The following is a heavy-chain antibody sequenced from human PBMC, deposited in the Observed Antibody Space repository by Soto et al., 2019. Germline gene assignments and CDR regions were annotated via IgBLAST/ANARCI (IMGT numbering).Heavy chain of an antibody. CDR1: GGTFSSYA. D-gene: IGHD2-2*01. CDR3: ARSQGSSTSLEIYYYYYYGMDV. J-gene: IGHJ6*02. CDR2: IIPFSDTT. Sequence: QVQLVQSGAEVKKPGSSVKVSCKASGGTFSSYAISWVRQDPGQGLEWMGGIIPFSDTTNYAQKFQGRVTITADESTSTAYMELSSLRSEDTAVYYCARSQGSSTSLEIYYYYYYGMDVWGQGTTVTVSS. V-gene: IGHV1-69*01.